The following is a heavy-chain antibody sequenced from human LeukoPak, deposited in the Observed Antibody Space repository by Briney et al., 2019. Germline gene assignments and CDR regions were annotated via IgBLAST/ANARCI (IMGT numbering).Heavy chain of an antibody. CDR3: ARGSSYNDYYYYMDV. J-gene: IGHJ6*03. CDR2: IYSGGST. V-gene: IGHV3-53*01. CDR1: GITVSNNY. Sequence: PGGSLRLSCAASGITVSNNYMSWVRQAPGKGLEWVSVIYSGGSTYYADSVKGRFTISRDNSKNTLYLQMNTLRAEDTAVYYCARGSSYNDYYYYMDVWGKGTTVTVS. D-gene: IGHD6-13*01.